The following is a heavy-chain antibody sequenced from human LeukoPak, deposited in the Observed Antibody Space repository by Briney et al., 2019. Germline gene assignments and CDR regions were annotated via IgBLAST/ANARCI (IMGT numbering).Heavy chain of an antibody. CDR3: ARDRGGTRGVYYFDY. D-gene: IGHD3-10*01. CDR1: GYTFTSYG. CDR2: ISAYNGNT. Sequence: EASVKVSCKASGYTFTSYGVSWVRQAPGQGLEWMGWISAYNGNTNYAQKLQGRVTMTTDTSTSTAYMELRSLRSDDTAVYYCARDRGGTRGVYYFDYWGQGTLVTVSS. V-gene: IGHV1-18*01. J-gene: IGHJ4*02.